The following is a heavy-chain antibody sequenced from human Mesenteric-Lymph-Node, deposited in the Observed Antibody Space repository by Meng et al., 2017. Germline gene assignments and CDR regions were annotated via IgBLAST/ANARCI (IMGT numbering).Heavy chain of an antibody. Sequence: QVQLQESGPGLVKPSQTLSLTCTVSVGSISSGAYYWTWIRQHPGKGLEWIGYTYYTGSTYYNPSLKSRVTISGDTSKNQFSLKLSSVTAADTAVYYCATWIQLGAFDYWGQGTLVTVSS. V-gene: IGHV4-31*03. D-gene: IGHD1-1*01. CDR2: TYYTGST. CDR3: ATWIQLGAFDY. J-gene: IGHJ4*02. CDR1: VGSISSGAYY.